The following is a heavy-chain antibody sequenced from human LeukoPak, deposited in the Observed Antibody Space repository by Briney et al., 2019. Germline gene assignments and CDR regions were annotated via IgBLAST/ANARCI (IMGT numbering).Heavy chain of an antibody. CDR1: GYTFTSYD. D-gene: IGHD3-22*01. CDR3: ARNYDSSGYYYVGD. Sequence: EASVKVSCKASGYTFTSYDINWVRQATGQGLEWMGWMNPNSGNTGYAQKFQGRVTMTRNTSISTAYMELSSLRSEDTAVYYCARNYDSSGYYYVGDWGQGTLVTVSS. J-gene: IGHJ4*02. V-gene: IGHV1-8*01. CDR2: MNPNSGNT.